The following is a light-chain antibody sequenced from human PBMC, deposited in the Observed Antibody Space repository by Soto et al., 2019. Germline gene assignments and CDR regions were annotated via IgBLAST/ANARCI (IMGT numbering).Light chain of an antibody. Sequence: QSALTQPRSVSGSPGQSVTISCTGTSSDVGGYNYVSWYQQHPGKAPKLMIYDVSKRPSGVPDRFSGSKSGNTASLTISGLQAEDEADYYCCSYAGSYTLYVFXTGTKLTVL. V-gene: IGLV2-11*01. J-gene: IGLJ1*01. CDR3: CSYAGSYTLYV. CDR2: DVS. CDR1: SSDVGGYNY.